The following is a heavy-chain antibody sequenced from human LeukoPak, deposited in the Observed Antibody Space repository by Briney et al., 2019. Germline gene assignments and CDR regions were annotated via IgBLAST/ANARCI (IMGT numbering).Heavy chain of an antibody. V-gene: IGHV5-10-1*01. D-gene: IGHD2-15*01. J-gene: IGHJ5*02. CDR2: IDPSDSYT. CDR3: AGERAGGYCSGGSCPNWFDP. Sequence: GESLRISCKGSGYSFTSYWISWVRQMPGKGLEWMGRIDPSDSYTNYSPSFQGHVTISADKSISTAYLQWSSLKASDTAMYYCAGERAGGYCSGGSCPNWFDPWGQGTLVTVSS. CDR1: GYSFTSYW.